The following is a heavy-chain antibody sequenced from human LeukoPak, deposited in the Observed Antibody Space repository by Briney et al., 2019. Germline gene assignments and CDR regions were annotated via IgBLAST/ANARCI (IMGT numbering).Heavy chain of an antibody. Sequence: PGGSLRLSCAASGFTFSSYAMHWVRQAPGKGLEWVAVISYDGSNKYYADSVKGRFTISRDNSKNTLYLQMNSLRAEDTAVYYCARVQSSSWYGNDYWGQGTLVTVSS. CDR1: GFTFSSYA. CDR3: ARVQSSSWYGNDY. V-gene: IGHV3-30*04. J-gene: IGHJ4*02. D-gene: IGHD6-13*01. CDR2: ISYDGSNK.